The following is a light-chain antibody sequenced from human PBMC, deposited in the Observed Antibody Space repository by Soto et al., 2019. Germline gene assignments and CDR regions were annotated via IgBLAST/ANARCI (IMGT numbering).Light chain of an antibody. J-gene: IGLJ2*01. CDR2: SNN. Sequence: QAVVTQPPSASGTPGQTVFISCSGSSSNIGGTNYAYWYQQLPGAAPKLLMHSNNLRPSGVPERISGSKFGTAASLGISGLRSEDEAVYYCASWDDRLGAVIFGGGTKLTVL. CDR3: ASWDDRLGAVI. V-gene: IGLV1-47*02. CDR1: SSNIGGTNY.